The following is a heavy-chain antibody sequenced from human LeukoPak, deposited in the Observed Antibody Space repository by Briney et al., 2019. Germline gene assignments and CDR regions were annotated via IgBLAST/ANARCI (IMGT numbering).Heavy chain of an antibody. CDR3: AKERPRSGYLSY. CDR1: GFTFSNYG. V-gene: IGHV3-30*02. D-gene: IGHD5-12*01. CDR2: IHFDGSKK. Sequence: QAGGSLRLSCAASGFTFSNYGMHWVRQAPGKGLEWVTFIHFDGSKKYYADSVKGRFTISRDNSKNTLYLQMNSLRAEDTAVYYCAKERPRSGYLSYWGQGTLVTVSS. J-gene: IGHJ4*02.